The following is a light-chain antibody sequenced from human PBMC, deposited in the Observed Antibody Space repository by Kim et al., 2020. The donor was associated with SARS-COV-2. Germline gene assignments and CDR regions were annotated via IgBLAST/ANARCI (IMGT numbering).Light chain of an antibody. CDR1: QSIGSN. Sequence: EIVMTQSPTTLSLSPGERITLSCRASQSIGSNLAWYQQKVGQAPRLLIFGASTRATGIPARFSGSGSGTEFTLSISSLQSEDFAVYYCQQYNNWPPWTFGQGTKVDIK. CDR2: GAS. J-gene: IGKJ1*01. V-gene: IGKV3-15*01. CDR3: QQYNNWPPWT.